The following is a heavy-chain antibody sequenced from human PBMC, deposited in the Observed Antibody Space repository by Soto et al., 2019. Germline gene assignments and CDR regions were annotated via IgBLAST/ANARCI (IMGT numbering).Heavy chain of an antibody. D-gene: IGHD3-16*01. V-gene: IGHV3-23*01. Sequence: EVHLLESGGGLVQPGGSLRLSCAASGFTFINHAMNWVRQTPGKGLEWVSVSSGSGGGTYYADSVKGRFTVSRDKSTNTLYLQMNSLRAEDTAVYYCARSPYDDTDAFDFWGQGTMVTVSS. J-gene: IGHJ3*01. CDR3: ARSPYDDTDAFDF. CDR1: GFTFINHA. CDR2: SSGSGGGT.